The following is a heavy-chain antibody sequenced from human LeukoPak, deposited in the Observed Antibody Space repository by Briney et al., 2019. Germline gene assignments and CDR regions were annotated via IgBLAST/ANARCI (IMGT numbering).Heavy chain of an antibody. D-gene: IGHD3-22*01. CDR1: GFTFSSYS. CDR3: ARDHDSSGYYYPHDY. V-gene: IGHV3-21*01. Sequence: MARGSLRLSCAASGFTFSSYSMNWVRQAPGKGLEWVSSISSSSSYIYYADSVKGRFTISRDNAKNSLYLQMNSLRAEDTAVYYCARDHDSSGYYYPHDYWGQGTLVTVSS. CDR2: ISSSSSYI. J-gene: IGHJ4*02.